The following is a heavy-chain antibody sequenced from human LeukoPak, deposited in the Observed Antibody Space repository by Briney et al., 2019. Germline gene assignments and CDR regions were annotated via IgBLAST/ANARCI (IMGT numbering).Heavy chain of an antibody. CDR3: ATDLFGSYYYYGMDV. Sequence: ASVRVSCKAAGHIFTSYCMDRVRQAPGQWLEWMGIINPSGGSTSYAQKFQGRVTMTEDTSTDTAYMELSSLRSEDTAVYYCATDLFGSYYYYGMDVWGQGTTVTVSS. CDR2: INPSGGST. J-gene: IGHJ6*02. D-gene: IGHD3-10*02. CDR1: GHIFTSYC. V-gene: IGHV1-46*01.